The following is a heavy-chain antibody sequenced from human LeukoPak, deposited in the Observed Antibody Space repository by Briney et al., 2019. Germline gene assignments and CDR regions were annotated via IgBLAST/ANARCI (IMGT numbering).Heavy chain of an antibody. Sequence: SETLSLTCTVSGGSISSYYWSWIRQPPGKGLEWIGYIYYSGITNYNPSLKSRVTISVDTSKNQFSLKLSSVTAADTAVYYCARHNYVLRFDYWGQGTLVTVSS. V-gene: IGHV4-59*01. D-gene: IGHD4-11*01. CDR1: GGSISSYY. CDR3: ARHNYVLRFDY. CDR2: IYYSGIT. J-gene: IGHJ4*02.